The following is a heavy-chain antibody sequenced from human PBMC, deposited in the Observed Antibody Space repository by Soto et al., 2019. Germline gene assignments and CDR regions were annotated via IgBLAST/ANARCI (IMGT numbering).Heavy chain of an antibody. CDR2: IIPILGIA. CDR1: GGTFSSYT. D-gene: IGHD6-19*01. J-gene: IGHJ5*02. CDR3: TKPRSSLQWPPFDP. V-gene: IGHV1-69*02. Sequence: ASVKVSCEASGGTFSSYTISCVRQAPGQGLEWMGRIIPILGIANYAQKFQGRVTITADKSTSTAYMELSSLRSEDTAVYYCTKPRSSLQWPPFDPWGHGTQVTVSS.